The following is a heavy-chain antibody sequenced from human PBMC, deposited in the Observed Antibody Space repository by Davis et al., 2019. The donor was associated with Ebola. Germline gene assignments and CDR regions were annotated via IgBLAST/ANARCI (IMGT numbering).Heavy chain of an antibody. CDR2: ISGSGGST. D-gene: IGHD3-22*01. Sequence: PSETLSLTCTVSGGSISSGGYYWSWIRQAPGKGLEWVSAISGSGGSTYYADSVKGRFTISRDNSKNTLYLQMNSLRAEDTAVYYCAREVVAYDSSGYRYYYYYYGMDVWGQGTTVTVSS. CDR3: AREVVAYDSSGYRYYYYYYGMDV. J-gene: IGHJ6*02. V-gene: IGHV3-23*01. CDR1: GGSISSGGYY.